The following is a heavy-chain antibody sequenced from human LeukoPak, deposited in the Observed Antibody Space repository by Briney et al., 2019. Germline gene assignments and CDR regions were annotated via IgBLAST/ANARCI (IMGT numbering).Heavy chain of an antibody. Sequence: GGSLRLSCAVSGFPFSSYSMNWVRQAPGKGLEWVSAISGSGGSTYYADSVKGRFTISRDNSKNTLYLQMNSLRAEDTAVYYCAKEGWGFGHDAFDIWGQGTMVTVSS. CDR2: ISGSGGST. CDR3: AKEGWGFGHDAFDI. D-gene: IGHD3-10*01. J-gene: IGHJ3*02. V-gene: IGHV3-23*01. CDR1: GFPFSSYS.